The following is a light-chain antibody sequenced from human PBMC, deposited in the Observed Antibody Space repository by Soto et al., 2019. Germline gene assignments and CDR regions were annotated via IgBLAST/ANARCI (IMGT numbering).Light chain of an antibody. Sequence: EIVFTQSPGTLSLSPGERATLSCRASQSVSSSYLAWYQQKPGQAPRLLIYGASSRANGIPDRFSGSGSGTDLTLTISRLEPEDFAVYDCQQYGSSPSITFGQGTKVDIK. CDR1: QSVSSSY. CDR2: GAS. J-gene: IGKJ1*01. CDR3: QQYGSSPSIT. V-gene: IGKV3-20*01.